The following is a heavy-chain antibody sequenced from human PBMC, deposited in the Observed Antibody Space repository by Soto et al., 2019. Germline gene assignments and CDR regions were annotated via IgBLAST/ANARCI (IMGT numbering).Heavy chain of an antibody. CDR2: INTDGSST. CDR1: GFTFSSFW. J-gene: IGHJ4*02. CDR3: AKRGVDTFGLSY. Sequence: EVQLVESGGGLVQPGGSLRLSCAVSGFTFSSFWMHWVRQAPGEGLVWVSRINTDGSSTSYADSVKGRFTISRDNAKNTLYLPMNSLRVKDTAMYYCAKRGVDTFGLSYWGQGTLVTVSS. V-gene: IGHV3-74*01. D-gene: IGHD3-10*01.